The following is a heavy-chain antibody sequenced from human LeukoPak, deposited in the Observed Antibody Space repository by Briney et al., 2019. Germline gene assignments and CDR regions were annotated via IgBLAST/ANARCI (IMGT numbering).Heavy chain of an antibody. D-gene: IGHD5-24*01. V-gene: IGHV1-69*05. CDR3: ASNLRDGYNLGMDY. Sequence: SVKVSCKASGGTFSSYAISWVRQAPGQGLEWMGGIIPIFGTANYAQKFQGRVTITTDESTSTAYMELSSLRSEDTAVYYCASNLRDGYNLGMDYWGQGTLVTVPS. J-gene: IGHJ4*02. CDR2: IIPIFGTA. CDR1: GGTFSSYA.